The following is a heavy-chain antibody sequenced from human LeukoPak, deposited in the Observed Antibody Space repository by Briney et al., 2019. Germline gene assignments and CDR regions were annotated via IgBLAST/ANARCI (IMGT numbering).Heavy chain of an antibody. Sequence: PGGSLRLSCAASGFTFSSYTMNWVRQAPGKGQEWASYISSTSSYINYADSVKGRFTISRDNAKNSLYLQMNSLRAEDTAVYYCARTSSGWAPPQPAWYFDLWGRGTLVTVSS. CDR1: GFTFSSYT. CDR3: ARTSSGWAPPQPAWYFDL. J-gene: IGHJ2*01. D-gene: IGHD6-19*01. V-gene: IGHV3-21*01. CDR2: ISSTSSYI.